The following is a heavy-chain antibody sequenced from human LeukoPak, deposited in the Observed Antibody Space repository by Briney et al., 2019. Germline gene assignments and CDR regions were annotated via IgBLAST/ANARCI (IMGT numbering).Heavy chain of an antibody. Sequence: SVKVSCKASGGTFSSYAISWVRQAPGQGLEWMGRIIPILGTANYAQKFQGRVTITTDESTSTAYMELSSLRSEDTAVYYCARERDTAMVLPFDYWGQGTLVTVSS. J-gene: IGHJ4*02. CDR2: IIPILGTA. CDR1: GGTFSSYA. D-gene: IGHD5-18*01. CDR3: ARERDTAMVLPFDY. V-gene: IGHV1-69*11.